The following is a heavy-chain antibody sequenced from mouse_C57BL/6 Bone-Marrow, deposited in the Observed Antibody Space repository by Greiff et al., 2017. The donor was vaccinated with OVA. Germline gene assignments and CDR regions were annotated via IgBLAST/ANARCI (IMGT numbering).Heavy chain of an antibody. CDR3: ARGDGSSSYVDY. V-gene: IGHV1-82*01. Sequence: VQLVESGPELVKPGASVKISCKASGYAFSSSWMNWVKQRPGKGLEWIGRIYPGDGDTNYNGKFKGKATLTADKSSSTAYMQLSSLTSEDSAVFFGARGDGSSSYVDYWGQGTTLTVSS. CDR1: GYAFSSSW. J-gene: IGHJ2*01. CDR2: IYPGDGDT. D-gene: IGHD1-1*01.